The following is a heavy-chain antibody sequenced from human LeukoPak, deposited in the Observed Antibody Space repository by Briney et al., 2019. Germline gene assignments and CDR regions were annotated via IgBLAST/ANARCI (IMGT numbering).Heavy chain of an antibody. CDR1: GYSISSGYY. Sequence: SETLSLTCTVSGYSISSGYYWGWIRQPPGKGLEWIGSIYHSGSTYYNPSLKSRVTISVDTSKNQFSLKLSSVTAADTAVYYCARDWRSYFDYWGQGTLVTVSS. CDR2: IYHSGST. V-gene: IGHV4-38-2*02. J-gene: IGHJ4*02. CDR3: ARDWRSYFDY. D-gene: IGHD3-3*01.